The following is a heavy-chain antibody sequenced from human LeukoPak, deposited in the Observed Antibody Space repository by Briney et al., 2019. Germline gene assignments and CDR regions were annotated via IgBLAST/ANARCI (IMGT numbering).Heavy chain of an antibody. CDR2: ISSSGSTI. J-gene: IGHJ4*02. D-gene: IGHD6-19*01. CDR1: GFTFSSYE. CDR3: AKDLTRVRLVYYFDY. V-gene: IGHV3-48*03. Sequence: GGSLRLSCAASGFTFSSYEMNWVRQAPGKGLEWVSYISSSGSTIYYADSVKGRFTISRDNSKNTLYLQMNSLRAEDTAVYYCAKDLTRVRLVYYFDYWGQGTLVTVSS.